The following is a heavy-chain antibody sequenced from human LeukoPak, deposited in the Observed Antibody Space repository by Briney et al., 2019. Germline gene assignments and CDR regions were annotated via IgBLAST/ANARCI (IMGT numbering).Heavy chain of an antibody. D-gene: IGHD5-24*01. CDR1: GFTFSSYV. CDR3: AKNRDGYHAFDI. J-gene: IGHJ3*02. Sequence: GGSLRLSCAASGFTFSSYVMSWVRQAPGKGLEWVSAIAGSGDSTYYADSVKGRFTISRDNSKDTLYLQMNSLRAEDTAVYYCAKNRDGYHAFDIWGQGTMVTVSS. V-gene: IGHV3-23*01. CDR2: IAGSGDST.